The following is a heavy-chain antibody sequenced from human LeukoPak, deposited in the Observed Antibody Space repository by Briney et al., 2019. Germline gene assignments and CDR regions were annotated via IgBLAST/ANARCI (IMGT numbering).Heavy chain of an antibody. CDR2: IYYSGIS. D-gene: IGHD3-10*01. V-gene: IGHV4-59*11. CDR1: GGSISNHY. CDR3: ARDMLGYYYGSGNYGSFDT. Sequence: SETLSLTCTVSGGSISNHYWTWIRQSPGKGVEWIGYIYYSGISDYNPSLRSRVTMSVDTSKNQFSLKLNSLTAADTAVYYCARDMLGYYYGSGNYGSFDTWGQGTLVTVSS. J-gene: IGHJ5*02.